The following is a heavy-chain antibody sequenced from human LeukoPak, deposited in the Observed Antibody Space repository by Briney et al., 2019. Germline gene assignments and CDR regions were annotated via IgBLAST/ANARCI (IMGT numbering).Heavy chain of an antibody. D-gene: IGHD3-3*01. CDR3: ARDSDFWSGYYLYYYMDV. V-gene: IGHV3-21*01. J-gene: IGHJ6*03. Sequence: PGGSLRLSCAASGFTFSSYSMNWVRQAPGKGLEWVSSISGSSSYIYYADSVKGRFTISRDNAKNSLYLQMNSLRAEDTAVYYCARDSDFWSGYYLYYYMDVWGKGTTVTVSS. CDR2: ISGSSSYI. CDR1: GFTFSSYS.